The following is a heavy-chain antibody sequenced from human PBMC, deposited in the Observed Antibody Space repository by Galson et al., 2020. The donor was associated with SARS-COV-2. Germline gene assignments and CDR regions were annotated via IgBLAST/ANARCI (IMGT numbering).Heavy chain of an antibody. CDR1: GGSISNYY. Sequence: SETLSLTCPISGGSISNYYWSWIRQPPGKGLEWIGYIYYSGRTNYNPSLKSRVTISVDPSKNQFSLKLRSVTAADTAVYYCARGVVPAAIYFDYWGQGTLVPVSS. CDR2: IYYSGRT. J-gene: IGHJ4*02. D-gene: IGHD2-2*01. V-gene: IGHV4-59*01. CDR3: ARGVVPAAIYFDY.